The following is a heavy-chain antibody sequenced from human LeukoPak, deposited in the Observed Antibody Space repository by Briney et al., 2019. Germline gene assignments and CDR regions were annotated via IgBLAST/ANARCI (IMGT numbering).Heavy chain of an antibody. V-gene: IGHV3-72*01. Sequence: GGSLRLSCATSGFTFSGYYMDWVRQAPGKGLEWVGRSRNKANSYTTEYAASVEDRFTISRDHSKNSLNLQMNSLKTEDTAVYYCARLRSPYDAFDIWGQGTMVTVSS. CDR1: GFTFSGYY. CDR2: SRNKANSYTT. CDR3: ARLRSPYDAFDI. J-gene: IGHJ3*02.